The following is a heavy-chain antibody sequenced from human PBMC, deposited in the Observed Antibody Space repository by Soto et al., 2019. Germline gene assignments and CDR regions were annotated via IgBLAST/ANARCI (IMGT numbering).Heavy chain of an antibody. CDR2: IYPGDSDT. CDR1: GYIFTSYW. CDR3: AKLFTYSSSGYYYYYGMDV. V-gene: IGHV5-51*01. J-gene: IGHJ6*02. D-gene: IGHD6-6*01. Sequence: PGESLKISCNGSGYIFTSYWIGWVRQMPGKGLEWMGIIYPGDSDTRYSPSFQGQVTISADKSISTAYLQWSSLKASDTAMYYCAKLFTYSSSGYYYYYGMDVWGQGTTVTVSS.